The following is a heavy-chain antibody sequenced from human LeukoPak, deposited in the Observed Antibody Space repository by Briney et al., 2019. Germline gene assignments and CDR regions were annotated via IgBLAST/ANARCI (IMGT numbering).Heavy chain of an antibody. V-gene: IGHV3-64D*06. Sequence: GGSLRLSRSDSGFTFSSNNMQWVRQPPGKGLEYVSSISPNRGSTYYADSVKGRFTISRDNSKNTLYFQMSSLRVEDTAVYYCVKGISVAGRVYFQHWGQGTLVTVSS. CDR3: VKGISVAGRVYFQH. CDR2: ISPNRGST. D-gene: IGHD6-19*01. J-gene: IGHJ1*01. CDR1: GFTFSSNN.